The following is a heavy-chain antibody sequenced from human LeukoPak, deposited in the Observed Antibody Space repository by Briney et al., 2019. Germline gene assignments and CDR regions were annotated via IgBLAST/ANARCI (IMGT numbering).Heavy chain of an antibody. D-gene: IGHD3-3*01. V-gene: IGHV3-23*01. CDR3: ARDLYDFWSGYFSYPEYYFDY. CDR2: IGDNGGDT. CDR1: GFTFNNYA. J-gene: IGHJ4*02. Sequence: GRSLRLSCAASGFTFNNYAMSWVRQAPGKGLEWVSAIGDNGGDTKYAVSVKGRFTISRDNSRSALYLQMNTLRAEDTAVYYCARDLYDFWSGYFSYPEYYFDYWGQGTLVTVSS.